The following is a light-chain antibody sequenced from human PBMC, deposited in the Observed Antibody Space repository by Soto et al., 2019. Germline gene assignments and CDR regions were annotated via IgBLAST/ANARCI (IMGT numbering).Light chain of an antibody. CDR1: QSINSY. V-gene: IGKV1-39*01. CDR3: QQSFSTPRT. Sequence: DIQMTQSPSSQSASVGDRVTITCRASQSINSYLNWYQQKPGKAPKLLILAASSLQSGVPSRFSGSGSETDFTLTITSLQPDDFATYYCQQSFSTPRTFGQGTRVEI. J-gene: IGKJ1*01. CDR2: AAS.